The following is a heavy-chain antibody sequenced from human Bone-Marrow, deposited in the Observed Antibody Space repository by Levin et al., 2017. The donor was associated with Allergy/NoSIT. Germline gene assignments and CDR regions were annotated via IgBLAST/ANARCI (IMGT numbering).Heavy chain of an antibody. CDR2: ISWNSGSI. D-gene: IGHD6-13*01. Sequence: HSGGSLRLSCAASGFTFDDYAMHWVRQAPGKGLEWVSGISWNSGSIGYADSVKGRFTISRDNAKNSLYLQMNSLRAEDTALYYCAKDWYSSSGGPYYYGMDVWGQGTTVTVSS. J-gene: IGHJ6*02. CDR1: GFTFDDYA. V-gene: IGHV3-9*01. CDR3: AKDWYSSSGGPYYYGMDV.